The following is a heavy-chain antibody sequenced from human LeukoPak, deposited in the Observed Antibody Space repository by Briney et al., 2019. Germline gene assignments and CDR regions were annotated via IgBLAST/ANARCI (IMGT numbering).Heavy chain of an antibody. Sequence: ASVKVSCKVSGYTLTELSMHWVRQAPGKGLEWMGGFDPEDGETTYAQKFQGRVTMTEDTSTDTAYMELSSLRSEDTPVYYCATGKSGSYDFDYWGQGTLVTVSS. J-gene: IGHJ4*02. CDR3: ATGKSGSYDFDY. V-gene: IGHV1-24*01. CDR1: GYTLTELS. CDR2: FDPEDGET. D-gene: IGHD1-26*01.